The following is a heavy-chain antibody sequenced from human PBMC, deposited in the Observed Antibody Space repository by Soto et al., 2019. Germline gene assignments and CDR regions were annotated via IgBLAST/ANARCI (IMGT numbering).Heavy chain of an antibody. V-gene: IGHV4-34*01. J-gene: IGHJ5*02. Sequence: YETLCLTGAGYGGSFSGYYWSGIHQPPGTGQEWIGEINHSGSTNYNPSLKSRVTISVDTSKNQFSLKLSSVTAADTAVYYWERLYPSLLHRRTYYVSGTQCPYNLFAPSGHCTLVPVSS. CDR2: INHSGST. CDR1: GGSFSGYY. D-gene: IGHD3-10*01. CDR3: ERLYPSLLHRRTYYVSGTQCPYNLFAP.